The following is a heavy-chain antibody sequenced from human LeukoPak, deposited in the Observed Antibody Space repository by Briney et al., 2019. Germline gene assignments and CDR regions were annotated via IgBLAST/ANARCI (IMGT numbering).Heavy chain of an antibody. J-gene: IGHJ4*02. CDR3: ARDLAFDY. Sequence: GESLKISCKASGYTFTGYYIHWVRQAPGQGLGWMGWINPYSGDTNYAQKFQGRVTMTRDTSISTAYMELSSLNSYDTAVYYCARDLAFDYWGQGTLVTVSS. CDR2: INPYSGDT. CDR1: GYTFTGYY. V-gene: IGHV1-2*02.